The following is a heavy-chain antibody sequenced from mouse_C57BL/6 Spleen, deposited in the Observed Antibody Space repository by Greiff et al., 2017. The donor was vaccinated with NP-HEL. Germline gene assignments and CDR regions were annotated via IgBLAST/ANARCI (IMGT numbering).Heavy chain of an antibody. Sequence: QVQLQQSGPELVKPGASVKLSCKASGYTFTSYDINWVKQRPGQGLEWIGWIYPRDGSTKYNEKFKGKATLTVDTSSSTAYMELHSLTSEDSAVYFCARGSYYGSSYDGAYAMDYWGQGTSVTVSS. CDR3: ARGSYYGSSYDGAYAMDY. D-gene: IGHD1-1*01. J-gene: IGHJ4*01. CDR2: IYPRDGST. CDR1: GYTFTSYD. V-gene: IGHV1-85*01.